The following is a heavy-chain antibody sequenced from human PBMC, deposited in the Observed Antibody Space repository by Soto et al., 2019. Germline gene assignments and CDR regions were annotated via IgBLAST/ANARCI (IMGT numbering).Heavy chain of an antibody. Sequence: PGGSLRLSCAASGFNFKSYDMFWVRQAPGKGPEWVSFVSTSGGRTEYADFVRGRFTISRDNAENTLSLQMNSLAVDDTAVYYCVRKGYETGWYYDQWGQGTLLTVSS. CDR1: GFNFKSYD. CDR2: VSTSGGRT. J-gene: IGHJ4*02. V-gene: IGHV3-23*01. D-gene: IGHD6-19*01. CDR3: VRKGYETGWYYDQ.